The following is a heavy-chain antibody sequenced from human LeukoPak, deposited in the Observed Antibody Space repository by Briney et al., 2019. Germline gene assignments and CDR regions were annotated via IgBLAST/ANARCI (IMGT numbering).Heavy chain of an antibody. Sequence: ASVKVSCKASNYTFTSHDISWVRQAPGQGLECMGWISPYTGNTKYAQKFQGRVTMTTSTSTSIVYMELRSLRSDDTAVYFCAREGGTWVPFDYWGQGTLVTVSS. CDR1: NYTFTSHD. J-gene: IGHJ4*02. CDR2: ISPYTGNT. CDR3: AREGGTWVPFDY. V-gene: IGHV1-18*01. D-gene: IGHD1-1*01.